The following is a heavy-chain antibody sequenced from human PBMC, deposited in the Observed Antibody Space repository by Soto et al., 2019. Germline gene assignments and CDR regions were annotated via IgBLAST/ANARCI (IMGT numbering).Heavy chain of an antibody. CDR3: VRVLRATVTTYYGLDV. J-gene: IGHJ6*02. Sequence: QVQLQESGPGLVKPSQTLSLTCTVSGGSISTGGYYWSWIRHHPGKGLEWIGYIYDSGSTDYSPSLQRRVAISIDTSKNQFSLRVTSVTAADTAVYYCVRVLRATVTTYYGLDVWGQGTTVTVSS. CDR2: IYDSGST. V-gene: IGHV4-31*03. CDR1: GGSISTGGYY. D-gene: IGHD4-17*01.